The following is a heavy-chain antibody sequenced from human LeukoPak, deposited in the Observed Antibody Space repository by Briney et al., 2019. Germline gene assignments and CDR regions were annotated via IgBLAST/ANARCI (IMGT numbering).Heavy chain of an antibody. CDR2: INPNSGGT. D-gene: IGHD5-18*01. CDR1: GYTFTGYY. J-gene: IGHJ5*02. CDR3: ARVGDTAMAKEPWFDP. V-gene: IGHV1-2*02. Sequence: ASVKVSCKASGYTFTGYYMHWVRQAPGQGLEWMGWINPNSGGTNYAQKFQGRVTMTRDTSISTAYMELSRLRSDDTAVYYCARVGDTAMAKEPWFDPWGQGTLVTVSS.